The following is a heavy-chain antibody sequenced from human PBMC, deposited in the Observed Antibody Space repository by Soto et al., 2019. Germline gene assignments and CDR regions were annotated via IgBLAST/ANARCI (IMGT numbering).Heavy chain of an antibody. D-gene: IGHD5-12*01. CDR2: IFSSGST. CDR3: ARNVASPGVSGSLGAFDI. Sequence: QVQLQESGPGLVKPSETLSLICTVSGGSISNYFWDWIRQPAGKGLEWIGRIFSSGSTNYNASLKSRVTSSVDTSKNQGSLKLTSMTAADTAVYYCARNVASPGVSGSLGAFDIWGQGTMVTVSS. J-gene: IGHJ3*02. V-gene: IGHV4-4*07. CDR1: GGSISNYF.